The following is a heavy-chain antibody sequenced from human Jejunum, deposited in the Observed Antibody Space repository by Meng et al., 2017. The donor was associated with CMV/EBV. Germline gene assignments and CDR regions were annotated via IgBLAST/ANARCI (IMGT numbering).Heavy chain of an antibody. CDR1: GLRGSDNY. D-gene: IGHD3-3*01. CDR3: AREQMGAWSGYFDY. V-gene: IGHV3-53*01. J-gene: IGHJ4*02. CDR2: LYTGGSA. Sequence: ASGLRGSDNYMVCVRQVAGKGLQWVSTLYTGGSAHYAPSVEGRFTISKDNSNNMVYLQMNSLGAEDTAVYYCAREQMGAWSGYFDYWGQGVLVTVSS.